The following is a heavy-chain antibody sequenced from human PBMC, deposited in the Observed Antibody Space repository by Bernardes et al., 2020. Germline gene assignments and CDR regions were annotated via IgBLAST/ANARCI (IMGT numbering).Heavy chain of an antibody. CDR3: AREGAGGFDS. V-gene: IGHV3-7*01. J-gene: IGHJ4*02. CDR2: IKQDGSRR. CDR1: GFTFRSYW. Sequence: GGSLRLSCAASGFTFRSYWMSWVRRAPGKGLEWVANIKQDGSRREYVDSVRGRFTISRDNAKNSLSLQMNSLRAEDMAVYYCAREGAGGFDSWGQGTLVTVSS. D-gene: IGHD3-10*01.